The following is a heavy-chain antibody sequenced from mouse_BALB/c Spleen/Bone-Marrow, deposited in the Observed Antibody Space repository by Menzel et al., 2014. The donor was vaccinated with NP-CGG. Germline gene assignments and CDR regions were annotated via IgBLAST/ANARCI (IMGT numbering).Heavy chain of an antibody. CDR3: ARHAYYEQREVSFLF. J-gene: IGHJ3*01. CDR2: ISGGCSYT. Sequence: EVKVVESGGGLVKSGGSLKLSCAASGFTFNSYGMSWVRQTPEKRLEWVATISGGCSYTFSPDSVKGRFTISRDNAKNNLYMRLSSLRSEDTGVYYSARHAYYEQREVSFLFWGQGTLVSVSP. V-gene: IGHV5-9-2*01. CDR1: GFTFNSYG. D-gene: IGHD2-4*01.